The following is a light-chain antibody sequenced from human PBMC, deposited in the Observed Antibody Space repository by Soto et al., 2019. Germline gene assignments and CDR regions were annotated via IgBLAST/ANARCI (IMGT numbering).Light chain of an antibody. J-gene: IGKJ4*01. CDR3: QQLTGT. CDR2: AAS. CDR1: QGISSY. Sequence: DIRLTQSPSFLSASVGDRVTITCRASQGISSYLAWYQQKPGKAPKLLIYAASTLQSGVPSRFSGSGSGTEFTLTISSLQPEDFATYYCQQLTGTFGGGTKVEIK. V-gene: IGKV1-9*01.